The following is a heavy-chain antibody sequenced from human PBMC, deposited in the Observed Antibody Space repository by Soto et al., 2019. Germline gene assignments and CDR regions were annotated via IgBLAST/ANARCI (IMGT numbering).Heavy chain of an antibody. J-gene: IGHJ6*02. Sequence: QVQLVQSGAEVKKPGSLVKVSCKASGDTFSRYSIIRVRQAPGQGLEWMGGIFAGFGTATYAQKFHGRVLIIADESTTTAYMELTSLTYEDTAVYYCAVGASAAAAWYSHGMDVWGQGTTVTVSS. V-gene: IGHV1-69*12. D-gene: IGHD1-26*01. CDR2: IFAGFGTA. CDR3: AVGASAAAAWYSHGMDV. CDR1: GDTFSRYS.